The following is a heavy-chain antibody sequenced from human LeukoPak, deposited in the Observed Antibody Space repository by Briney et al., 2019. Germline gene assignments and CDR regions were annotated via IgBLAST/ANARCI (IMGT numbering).Heavy chain of an antibody. Sequence: PSETLSLTCTVSGGSISSYYWSWVRQAPGKGLEWLSSISSSSSYIHYADSVKGRFTISRDNAKNSLYLQMNSLRAEDTAVYYCARAIVATDFDCWGQGTLVIVSS. CDR1: GGSISSYY. V-gene: IGHV3-21*01. D-gene: IGHD3-22*01. J-gene: IGHJ4*02. CDR2: ISSSSSYI. CDR3: ARAIVATDFDC.